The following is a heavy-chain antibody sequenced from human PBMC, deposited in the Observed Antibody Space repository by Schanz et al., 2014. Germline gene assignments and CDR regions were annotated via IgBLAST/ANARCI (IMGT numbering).Heavy chain of an antibody. CDR1: GITFSDYA. J-gene: IGHJ3*02. D-gene: IGHD3-22*01. V-gene: IGHV3-23*01. Sequence: EVQLLESGGGLVQPGGSLRLSCAASGITFSDYAMSWVRQAPGKGLEWVSTITSSGGSTYYADSVKGRFTISRDNSKNTLYLRMNSLRAEDTAVYYCAKEITVIVVVLDAFDIWGQGTMVTVSS. CDR3: AKEITVIVVVLDAFDI. CDR2: ITSSGGST.